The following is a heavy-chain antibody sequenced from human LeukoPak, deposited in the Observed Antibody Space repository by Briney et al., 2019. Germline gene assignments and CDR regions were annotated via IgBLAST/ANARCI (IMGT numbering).Heavy chain of an antibody. CDR2: INWNGGST. V-gene: IGHV3-20*01. Sequence: GGSLRLSCAASGFTFDDYGMSWVRQAPGKGLEWVSGINWNGGSTGYADSVKGRFTISRDNAKNSLYLQMNSLRAEDTALYHCAREITMVRGVPDDAFDIWGQGTMVTVSS. J-gene: IGHJ3*02. D-gene: IGHD3-10*01. CDR1: GFTFDDYG. CDR3: AREITMVRGVPDDAFDI.